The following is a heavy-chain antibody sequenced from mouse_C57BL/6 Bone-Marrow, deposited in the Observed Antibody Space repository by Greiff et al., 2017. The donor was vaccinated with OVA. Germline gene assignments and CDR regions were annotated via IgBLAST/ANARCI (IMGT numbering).Heavy chain of an antibody. D-gene: IGHD2-2*01. Sequence: EVKLVESGPGMVKPSQSLSLTCTVTGYSITSGYDWHWIRHFPGNKLEWMGYISYSGSTNYNPSLKSRISITHDTSKNHFFLKLNSVTTEDTATYYCAREGLGYLYFDYWGKGTTLTVSS. CDR1: GYSITSGYD. J-gene: IGHJ2*01. CDR3: AREGLGYLYFDY. V-gene: IGHV3-1*01. CDR2: ISYSGST.